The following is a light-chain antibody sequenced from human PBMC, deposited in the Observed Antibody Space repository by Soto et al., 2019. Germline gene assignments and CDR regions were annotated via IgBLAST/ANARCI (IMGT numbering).Light chain of an antibody. V-gene: IGLV1-40*01. CDR1: SSNIGAGYD. J-gene: IGLJ1*01. CDR3: QSYDSSLSGYV. Sequence: HSVLTQPPSVSGAPAQRVTISCTGSSSNIGAGYDVHWYQQLPGTAPKLLIYGNSNRPSGVPDRFSGSKSGTSASLAITGLQAEDEADYYCQSYDSSLSGYVFGTGTKVTVL. CDR2: GNS.